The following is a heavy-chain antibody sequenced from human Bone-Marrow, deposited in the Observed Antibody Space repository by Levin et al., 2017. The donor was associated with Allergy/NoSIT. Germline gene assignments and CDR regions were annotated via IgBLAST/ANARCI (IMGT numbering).Heavy chain of an antibody. V-gene: IGHV3-72*01. CDR1: GFTFSDHY. Sequence: GGSLRLSCAASGFTFSDHYMDWVRQAPGKGLEWVARIRNKPNSYTTEYAASVKGRFTISRDDSKNSVYLEMNSLKTEDTAVYYCTRGATVRNPQYFYGLDIWGQGTTVTVSS. D-gene: IGHD4-11*01. CDR3: TRGATVRNPQYFYGLDI. CDR2: IRNKPNSYTT. J-gene: IGHJ6*02.